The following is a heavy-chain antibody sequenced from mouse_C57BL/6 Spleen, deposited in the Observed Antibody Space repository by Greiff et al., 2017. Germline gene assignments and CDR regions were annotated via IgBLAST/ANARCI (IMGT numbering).Heavy chain of an antibody. CDR2: IYYSGTI. CDR1: GISITTGNYR. V-gene: IGHV3-5*01. J-gene: IGHJ4*01. D-gene: IGHD1-1*01. CDR3: AREAYYYGSSYGAMDY. Sequence: VQLKESGPGLVKPSQTVFLTCTVTGISITTGNYRWSWIRQFPGNKLEWIGYIYYSGTINYNPSLTSRTTITRDTPKNQFFLEMNSLTAEDTATYYCAREAYYYGSSYGAMDYWGQGTSVTVSS.